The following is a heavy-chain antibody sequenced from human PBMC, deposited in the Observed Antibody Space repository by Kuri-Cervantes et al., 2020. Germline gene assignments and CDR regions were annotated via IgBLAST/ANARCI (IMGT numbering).Heavy chain of an antibody. V-gene: IGHV3-30*03. CDR1: GFTFSSYS. J-gene: IGHJ6*02. D-gene: IGHD1-1*01. CDR3: ARDRWNDLYYYGMDV. CDR2: ISYDGSNK. Sequence: GGSLRLSCAASGFTFSSYSMNWVRQAPGKGLEWVAVISYDGSNKYYADSVKGRFTISRDNSKNTLYLQMNSLRDEDTAVYYCARDRWNDLYYYGMDVWGQGTTVTVSS.